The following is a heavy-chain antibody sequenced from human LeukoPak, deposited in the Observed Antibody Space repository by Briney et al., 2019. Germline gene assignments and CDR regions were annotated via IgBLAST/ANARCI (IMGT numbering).Heavy chain of an antibody. CDR2: IYHSGST. Sequence: SETLSLTCAVSGNSISSSNWWSWVRQPPGKGLEWIGEIYHSGSTKYNPSLKSRVTISVDTSKNQFSLKLSSVTAADTAVYYCANGDPYYFDYWGQGTLVTVSS. V-gene: IGHV4-4*02. CDR3: ANGDPYYFDY. CDR1: GNSISSSNW. D-gene: IGHD4-17*01. J-gene: IGHJ4*02.